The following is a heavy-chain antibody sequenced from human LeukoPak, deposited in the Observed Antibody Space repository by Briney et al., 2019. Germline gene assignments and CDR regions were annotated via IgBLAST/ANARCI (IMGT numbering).Heavy chain of an antibody. CDR2: IYYSGST. Sequence: RTSETLSLTCTVSGGSISSGDYYWSWIRQPPGKGLEWIGYIYYSGSTYYNPSLKSRVTISVDTSKNQFSLKLSSVTAADTAVYYCARGSTWIKNPKPLDYWGQGTLVTVSS. CDR1: GGSISSGDYY. D-gene: IGHD5-12*01. J-gene: IGHJ4*02. V-gene: IGHV4-30-4*01. CDR3: ARGSTWIKNPKPLDY.